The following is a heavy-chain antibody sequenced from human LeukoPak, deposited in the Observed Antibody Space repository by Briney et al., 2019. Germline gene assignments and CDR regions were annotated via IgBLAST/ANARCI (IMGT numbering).Heavy chain of an antibody. CDR1: GGTFSSYA. Sequence: GASVKVSCKASGGTFSSYAISWVRQAPGQGLEWMGRIIPILGIADYAQKFQGRVTITADKSTSTAYMELSSLRSEDTAVYYCARYQDVDTAMVDAFDIWGQGTMVTVSS. V-gene: IGHV1-69*04. CDR2: IIPILGIA. J-gene: IGHJ3*02. CDR3: ARYQDVDTAMVDAFDI. D-gene: IGHD5-18*01.